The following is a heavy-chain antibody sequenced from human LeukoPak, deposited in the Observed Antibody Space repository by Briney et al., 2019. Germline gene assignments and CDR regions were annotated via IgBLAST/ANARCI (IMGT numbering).Heavy chain of an antibody. CDR1: GYTFSGYY. J-gene: IGHJ4*02. D-gene: IGHD3-22*01. CDR3: ARAGYYDSSGYYHPFDY. V-gene: IGHV1-2*02. Sequence: ASVKVSCKASGYTFSGYYIHWVRQAPGQGLEWMGWVNPNSSGTNYGQNFQGRVTMTRDTSISTAYMGLRGLTPDDTAVYYCARAGYYDSSGYYHPFDYWGQGIVVTVSS. CDR2: VNPNSSGT.